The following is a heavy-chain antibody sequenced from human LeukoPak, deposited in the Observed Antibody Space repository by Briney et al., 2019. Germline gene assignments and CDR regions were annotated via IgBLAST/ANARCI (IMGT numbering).Heavy chain of an antibody. D-gene: IGHD4-17*01. CDR2: INHSGST. Sequence: SETLSLTCAVYGGSFSGYYWSWIRQPPGKGLEWIGEINHSGSTNYNPSLKSRATISVDTSKNQFSLKLSSVTAADTAVYYCARVGYGDDGDAFDIWGQGTMVTVSS. CDR3: ARVGYGDDGDAFDI. CDR1: GGSFSGYY. V-gene: IGHV4-34*01. J-gene: IGHJ3*02.